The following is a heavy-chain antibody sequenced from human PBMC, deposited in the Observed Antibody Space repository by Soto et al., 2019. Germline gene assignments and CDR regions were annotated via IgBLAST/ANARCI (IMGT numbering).Heavy chain of an antibody. J-gene: IGHJ4*02. D-gene: IGHD3-22*01. CDR3: ARAGLDYYDSSGYYIGY. Sequence: SETLSLTCTISGGSISSSSYYWGWIRQPPGKGLEWIGSVYYSGATYYNPSLKSRVTISVDTSKNQFSLKLSSVTAADTAVYYCARAGLDYYDSSGYYIGYWGQGTLVTVSS. CDR2: VYYSGAT. CDR1: GGSISSSSYY. V-gene: IGHV4-39*07.